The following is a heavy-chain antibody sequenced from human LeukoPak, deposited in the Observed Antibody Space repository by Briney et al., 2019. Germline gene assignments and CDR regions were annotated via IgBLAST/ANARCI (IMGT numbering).Heavy chain of an antibody. Sequence: PSETLSLTCTVSGGSISSYYWSWIRQPPGKGLEWIGYIYYGGSTNYNPSLKSRVTISVDTSKNQFSLKLSSVTAADTAVYYCATLGYCSGGSCYSWFDPWGQGTLVTVSS. CDR1: GGSISSYY. J-gene: IGHJ5*02. CDR3: ATLGYCSGGSCYSWFDP. CDR2: IYYGGST. D-gene: IGHD2-15*01. V-gene: IGHV4-59*08.